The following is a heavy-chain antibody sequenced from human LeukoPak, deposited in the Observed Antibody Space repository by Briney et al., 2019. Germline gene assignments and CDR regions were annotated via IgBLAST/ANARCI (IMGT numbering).Heavy chain of an antibody. CDR3: AKDYDSSGYYILDY. CDR1: GFTFSIYA. CDR2: ISGSGETA. D-gene: IGHD3-22*01. J-gene: IGHJ4*02. Sequence: GGSLRLSCAASGFTFSIYAMSWVRQAPGKGLQWVSGISGSGETAYYAASVKGRFTIFRDNSKNTLYLQMNSLRAEDTAVYYCAKDYDSSGYYILDYWGQGTLVTVSS. V-gene: IGHV3-23*01.